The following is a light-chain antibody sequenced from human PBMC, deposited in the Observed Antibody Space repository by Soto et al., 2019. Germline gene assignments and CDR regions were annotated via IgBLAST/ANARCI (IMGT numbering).Light chain of an antibody. CDR2: DVN. CDR1: SSNIGGNS. CDR3: CSYAGSHNYV. V-gene: IGLV2-11*01. J-gene: IGLJ1*01. Sequence: QSVLTQPPSVSAAPGQKVTISCSGSSSNIGGNSVSWYQQLPGTAPKLLIYDVNKRPSGVPARFSGSKSANTASLTISGLQAEDEADYYCCSYAGSHNYVFGSGTKV.